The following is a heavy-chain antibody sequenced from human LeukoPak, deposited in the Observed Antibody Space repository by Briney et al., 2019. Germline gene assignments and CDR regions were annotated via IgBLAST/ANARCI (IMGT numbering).Heavy chain of an antibody. CDR3: AKIRPAGYYFDS. CDR1: GFTFSSYT. CDR2: ITGSGTST. V-gene: IGHV3-23*01. J-gene: IGHJ4*02. D-gene: IGHD6-13*01. Sequence: GGSLRLSCAASGFTFSSYTMSWVRQAPGKGLEWVSVITGSGTSTNYADSVKGRFTISRDISKNTLYLQMSSLRAEDTAVYYCAKIRPAGYYFDSWGQGTLVTVSS.